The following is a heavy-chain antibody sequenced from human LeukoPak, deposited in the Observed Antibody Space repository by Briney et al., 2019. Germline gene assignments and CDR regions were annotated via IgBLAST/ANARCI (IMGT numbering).Heavy chain of an antibody. CDR1: GFTFSSYG. CDR2: ISYDGSNK. CDR3: AKGRSNVEFDP. D-gene: IGHD2-15*01. J-gene: IGHJ5*02. V-gene: IGHV3-30*18. Sequence: GGSLRLSCAASGFTFSSYGMHWVRQAPGKGLEWVAFISYDGSNKYYADSVKGRFTISRDNSKNTLYLQMNSLRAEDTAVYYCAKGRSNVEFDPWGQGTLVTVSS.